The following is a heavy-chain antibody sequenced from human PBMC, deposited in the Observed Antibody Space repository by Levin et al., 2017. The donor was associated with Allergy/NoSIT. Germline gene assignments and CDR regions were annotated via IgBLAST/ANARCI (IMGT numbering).Heavy chain of an antibody. V-gene: IGHV3-33*01. CDR1: GFTFSSYG. J-gene: IGHJ5*02. CDR3: ARDFGVRFLEGWFDP. D-gene: IGHD3-3*01. CDR2: IWYDGSNK. Sequence: SCAASGFTFSSYGMHWVRQAPGKGLEWVAVIWYDGSNKYYADSVKGRFTISRDNSKNTLYLQMNSLRAEDTAVYYCARDFGVRFLEGWFDPWGQGTLVTVSS.